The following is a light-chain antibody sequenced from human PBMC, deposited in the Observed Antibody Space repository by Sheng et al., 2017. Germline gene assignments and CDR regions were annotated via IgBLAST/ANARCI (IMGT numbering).Light chain of an antibody. CDR1: SSNIGANFA. CDR3: AAWDDSLRGLL. Sequence: QSVLTQPPSVSGAPGQRVTISCTGSSSNIGANFAVHWYQQTPGAAPKLLIYANNIRQSGVPDRFSGSKSGTSASLAITGLQAEDEADYYCAAWDDSLRGLLFAGGTKLTVL. V-gene: IGLV1-40*01. CDR2: ANN. J-gene: IGLJ2*01.